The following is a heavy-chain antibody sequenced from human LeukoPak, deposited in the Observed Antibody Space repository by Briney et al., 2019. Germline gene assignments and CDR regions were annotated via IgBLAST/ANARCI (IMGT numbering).Heavy chain of an antibody. J-gene: IGHJ4*02. V-gene: IGHV4-59*01. CDR2: IYYSGST. D-gene: IGHD2-15*01. CDR1: GGSISSYY. CDR3: ASNLDCSGGSCYPGYFDY. Sequence: SETLSLTCTVSGGSISSYYWSWIRQPPGKGLEWIGYIYYSGSTNYNPSLKSRVTISVDTSKNQFSLKLSSVTAADTAVYYCASNLDCSGGSCYPGYFDYWGQGTLVTVSS.